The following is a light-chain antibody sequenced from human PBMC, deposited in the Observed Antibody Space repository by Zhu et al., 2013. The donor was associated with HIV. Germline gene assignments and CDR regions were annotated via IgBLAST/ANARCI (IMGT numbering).Light chain of an antibody. Sequence: EIVMTQSPATLSVSPGEGGTLSFCRASQSIGSNLAWYQQNPGQAPRLLIYGASTRATGIPARFSGSGSGTDFTLTISSLEPEDFAVYYCQQRQYWPPLTFGQGTRLEIK. CDR1: QSIGSN. CDR3: QQRQYWPPLT. CDR2: GAS. V-gene: IGKV3D-15*01. J-gene: IGKJ5*01.